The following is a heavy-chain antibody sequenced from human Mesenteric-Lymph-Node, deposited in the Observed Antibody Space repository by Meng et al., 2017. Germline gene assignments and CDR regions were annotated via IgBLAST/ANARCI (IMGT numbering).Heavy chain of an antibody. J-gene: IGHJ5*02. Sequence: GGSLRLSCAGSEFTFSNHAMSWVRQAPGTGLEWVSSISGSGDKTYYADSVKGRFTIYRDNSKNTLFLQMNSLRAEDTALYYCARGGGYSSSWYLRFDPWGQGTLVTVSS. V-gene: IGHV3-23*01. CDR2: ISGSGDKT. CDR3: ARGGGYSSSWYLRFDP. D-gene: IGHD6-13*01. CDR1: EFTFSNHA.